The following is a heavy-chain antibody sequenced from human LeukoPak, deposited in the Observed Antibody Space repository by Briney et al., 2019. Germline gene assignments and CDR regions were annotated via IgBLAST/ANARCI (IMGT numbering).Heavy chain of an antibody. CDR2: ISGSGGST. CDR3: AKAELGVDTFFDY. D-gene: IGHD3-3*01. V-gene: IGHV3-23*01. CDR1: GFTFSSYA. Sequence: GGSLRLSCAASGFTFSSYAMSWVRQAPGKGLEWVSAISGSGGSTYYSDSVQGRFTISRDNSKRTLFLQMNSLRAEDTAFYYCAKAELGVDTFFDYWGQGTLVTVSS. J-gene: IGHJ4*02.